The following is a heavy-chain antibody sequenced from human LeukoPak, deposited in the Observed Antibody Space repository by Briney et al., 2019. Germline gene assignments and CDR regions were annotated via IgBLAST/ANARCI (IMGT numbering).Heavy chain of an antibody. V-gene: IGHV4-61*02. CDR3: ARAWQPTYYFDY. Sequence: SQTLSLTCTVSGDSISSDTCSWSWIRQPAGKGLEWIGRIYTSGSTNYNPSLRSRVTISVDTSKNQFSLKLSSATAADTAVYYCARAWQPTYYFDYWGQGTLVTVSS. D-gene: IGHD6-13*01. CDR2: IYTSGST. CDR1: GDSISSDTCS. J-gene: IGHJ4*02.